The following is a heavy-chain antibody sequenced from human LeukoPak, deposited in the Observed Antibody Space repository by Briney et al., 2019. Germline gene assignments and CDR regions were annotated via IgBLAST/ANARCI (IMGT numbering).Heavy chain of an antibody. CDR3: ARGAYCSGGSCYSETWFDP. D-gene: IGHD2-15*01. V-gene: IGHV1-2*04. CDR2: INPNSGGT. Sequence: ASVKVSCKASGYTFTGYYMHWVRQAPGQGLEWMGWINPNSGGTNYAQKFQGWVTMTRDTSISTAYMELSRLRSDDTAVYYCARGAYCSGGSCYSETWFDPWGQGTLVTVSS. CDR1: GYTFTGYY. J-gene: IGHJ5*02.